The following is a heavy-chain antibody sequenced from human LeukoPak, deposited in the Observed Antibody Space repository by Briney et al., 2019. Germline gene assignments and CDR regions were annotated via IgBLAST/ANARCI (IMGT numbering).Heavy chain of an antibody. CDR2: ISSSSSYI. CDR3: ASNGIVGATGFDY. D-gene: IGHD1-26*01. Sequence: GGSLRLSCAASGFTFSSYSMNWVRQAPGKGLEWVSSISSSSSYIYYADSVQGRFTISRDNAKNSLYLRMNSLRAEDTAVYYCASNGIVGATGFDYWGQGTLVTVSS. CDR1: GFTFSSYS. J-gene: IGHJ4*02. V-gene: IGHV3-21*01.